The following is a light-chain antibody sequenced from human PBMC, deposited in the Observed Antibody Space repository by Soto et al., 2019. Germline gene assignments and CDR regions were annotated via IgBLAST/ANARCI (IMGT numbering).Light chain of an antibody. Sequence: EIVLTQSPGTLSLSPGERATLSCRASQSVSSSYLAWYQQKPGQAPRLLIYAASSRATGIPDRVSGSGSGTDFTLTISRLEPEDFAVYYCQQYGSSQFTFGPGTKVDIK. J-gene: IGKJ3*01. CDR3: QQYGSSQFT. V-gene: IGKV3-20*01. CDR1: QSVSSSY. CDR2: AAS.